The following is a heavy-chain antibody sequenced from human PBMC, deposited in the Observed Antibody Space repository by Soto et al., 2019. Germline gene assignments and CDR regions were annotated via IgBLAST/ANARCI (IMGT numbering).Heavy chain of an antibody. J-gene: IGHJ6*02. CDR2: INHSGST. D-gene: IGHD2-2*03. CDR1: GGSFSGYY. Sequence: SETLSLTCAVYGGSFSGYYWSWIRQPPGKGLEWIGEINHSGSTNYNPSLKSRVTISVDTSKNQFSLKLSSVTAADTAVYYCARAPEMDIVVVPAASALWGQGTTVTVS. CDR3: ARAPEMDIVVVPAASAL. V-gene: IGHV4-34*01.